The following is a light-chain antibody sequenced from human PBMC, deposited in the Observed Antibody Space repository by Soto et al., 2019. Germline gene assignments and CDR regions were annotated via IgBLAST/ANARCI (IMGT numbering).Light chain of an antibody. CDR3: QQYHNWLPIT. CDR2: GAS. CDR1: QSVSSSY. V-gene: IGKV3-15*01. J-gene: IGKJ5*01. Sequence: EIVLTQSPGTLSLSPGERATLSCRASQSVSSSYLAWYQQKPGQAPRLLIYGASTRATGIPARFSGSGSGTEFTLTITSLQSEDFAVYYCQQYHNWLPITFGQGTRLEIK.